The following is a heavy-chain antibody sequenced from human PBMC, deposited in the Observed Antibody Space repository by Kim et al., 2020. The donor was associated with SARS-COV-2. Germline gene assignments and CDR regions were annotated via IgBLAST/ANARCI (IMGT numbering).Heavy chain of an antibody. CDR3: ARGSDYEWLYGIAARLGYFDL. Sequence: GGSLRLSCAASGFTFSSYEMNWVRQAPGKGLEWVSYISSSGSTIYYADSVKGRFTISRDNAKNSLYLQMNSLRVEDTAVYYCARGSDYEWLYGIAARLGYFDLWGRGTLVTVSS. CDR1: GFTFSSYE. D-gene: IGHD6-6*01. CDR2: ISSSGSTI. J-gene: IGHJ2*01. V-gene: IGHV3-48*03.